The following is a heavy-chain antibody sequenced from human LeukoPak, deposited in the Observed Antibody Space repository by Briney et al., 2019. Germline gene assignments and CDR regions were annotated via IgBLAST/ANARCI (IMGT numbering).Heavy chain of an antibody. CDR2: ISWNSGSI. Sequence: GRSLRLSCAASGFTFDDYAMHWVRQAPWKGLEWVSGISWNSGSIGYADSVKGRFTISRDNAKSSLYLQMNSLRAEDTALYYCAKDEYYYDSSGCFDYWGQGTLVTVSS. V-gene: IGHV3-9*01. CDR3: AKDEYYYDSSGCFDY. D-gene: IGHD3-22*01. CDR1: GFTFDDYA. J-gene: IGHJ4*02.